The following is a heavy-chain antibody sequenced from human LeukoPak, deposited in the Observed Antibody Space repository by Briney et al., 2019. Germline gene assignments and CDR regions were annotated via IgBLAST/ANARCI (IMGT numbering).Heavy chain of an antibody. CDR3: AKDRLGALLYFDS. CDR2: ISSSSSYI. D-gene: IGHD1-26*01. Sequence: PGGSLRLSCAGSGFTFNTYNMNWVRQAPGKGLEWVSSISSSSSYIYYADSVKGRFTISRDNAKNSLYLQMNSLGAEDTAVYSCAKDRLGALLYFDSWGQGTLVTVSS. J-gene: IGHJ4*02. CDR1: GFTFNTYN. V-gene: IGHV3-21*04.